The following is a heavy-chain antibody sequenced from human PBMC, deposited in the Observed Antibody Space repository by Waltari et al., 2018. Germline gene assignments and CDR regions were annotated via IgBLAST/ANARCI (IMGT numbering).Heavy chain of an antibody. V-gene: IGHV4-4*02. CDR1: GDSRTTNNW. CDR3: ARDRGRGLYLDS. Sequence: QLQLQESGPGLVKPSGTLSLTCSVSGDSRTTNNWLSWVRQPPGKGLEWIGQSHLSGRTNYNPSLESRVTISIDTANNQFSLKMTSTTAADTAVYYCARDRGRGLYLDSWGQGTPVTVSP. CDR2: SHLSGRT. J-gene: IGHJ4*02. D-gene: IGHD2-15*01.